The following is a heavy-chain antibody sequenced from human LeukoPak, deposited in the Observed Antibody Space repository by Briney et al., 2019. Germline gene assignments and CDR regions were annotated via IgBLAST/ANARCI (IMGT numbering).Heavy chain of an antibody. CDR3: AREYGSGSYSVDY. J-gene: IGHJ4*02. D-gene: IGHD3-10*01. CDR1: GYRFTSYW. CDR2: IYPGDSDT. Sequence: GESLKISCKGSGYRFTSYWIGWVRPMPGKGLEWMGIIYPGDSDTRYNPSFQGQVTISADKSISTAYLQWSSLKASDTAMYYCAREYGSGSYSVDYWGQGTLVTVSS. V-gene: IGHV5-51*01.